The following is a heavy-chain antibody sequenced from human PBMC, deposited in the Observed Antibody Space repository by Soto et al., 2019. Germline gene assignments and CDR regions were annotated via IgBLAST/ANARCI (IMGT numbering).Heavy chain of an antibody. CDR3: ARHKAAGSDRGGMDV. CDR1: GGSISNFY. J-gene: IGHJ6*02. CDR2: VHYSGNT. D-gene: IGHD6-25*01. Sequence: QVQLQESGPGLVKPSETLSLTCTVSGGSISNFYWTWIRQPPGKGLEWIGNVHYSGNTNYNPSLTSRDTTSVDPAKNQLSLNLSSVTAADTAVYYCARHKAAGSDRGGMDVWGQGTTVIVSS. V-gene: IGHV4-59*08.